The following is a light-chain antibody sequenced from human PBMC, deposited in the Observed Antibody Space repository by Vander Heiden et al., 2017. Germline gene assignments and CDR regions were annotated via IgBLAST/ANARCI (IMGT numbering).Light chain of an antibody. J-gene: IGLJ2*01. CDR2: DVS. Sequence: SYVLTHPPSVSVAPGQTPRITCGGTNIGSTGVHWYQQKPGQAPVLVVYDVSDRPSGIPERFSGSNSGNTATLTISRVEAGDEADYYCQVWDSSSDHTVVFGGGTKLTVL. CDR3: QVWDSSSDHTVV. V-gene: IGLV3-21*02. CDR1: NIGSTG.